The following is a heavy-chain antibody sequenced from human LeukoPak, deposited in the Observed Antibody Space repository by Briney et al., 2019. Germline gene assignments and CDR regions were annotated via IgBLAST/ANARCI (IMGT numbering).Heavy chain of an antibody. J-gene: IGHJ6*03. D-gene: IGHD6-19*01. CDR3: ARDTDSSGWYRPYYYYYYMDV. V-gene: IGHV4-39*07. CDR1: GGSISNSSSY. Sequence: SETLSLTCTVSGGSISNSSSYWGWIRQPPGKGLEWIGSIYYSESTYYNPSLKSRVTISVDTSKNQFSLKLSSVTAADTAVYYCARDTDSSGWYRPYYYYYYMDVWGKGTTVTVSS. CDR2: IYYSEST.